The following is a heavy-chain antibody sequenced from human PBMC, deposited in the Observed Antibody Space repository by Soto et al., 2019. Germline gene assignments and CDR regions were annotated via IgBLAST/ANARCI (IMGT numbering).Heavy chain of an antibody. CDR1: GFTFTSYA. CDR3: VKVRPYYDN. CDR2: ITGRGDST. J-gene: IGHJ4*02. V-gene: IGHV3-23*01. Sequence: EVQLLESGGGLVQPGGSLRLSCAASGFTFTSYAMNWVRQTPGQGLEWVSAITGRGDSTYYADSVKGRFTISRDNSKNTLYLQMNSLRAEDTAVYYCVKVRPYYDNWGQGTLVTVSS.